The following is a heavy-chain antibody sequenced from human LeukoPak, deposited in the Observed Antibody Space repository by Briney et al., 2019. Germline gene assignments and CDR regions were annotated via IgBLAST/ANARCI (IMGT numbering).Heavy chain of an antibody. CDR2: ISGSGGST. CDR3: AKGNSTDLSRTLDY. Sequence: PGGSLRLSCAASGFTFSSYAMSGVREAPGKGLEGVSAISGSGGSTYYADSVKGRFTIYRDSSMNTLCLQFNSLRAEDTAVCSCAKGNSTDLSRTLDYWGQGTLVTVSS. D-gene: IGHD3-16*02. V-gene: IGHV3-23*01. J-gene: IGHJ4*02. CDR1: GFTFSSYA.